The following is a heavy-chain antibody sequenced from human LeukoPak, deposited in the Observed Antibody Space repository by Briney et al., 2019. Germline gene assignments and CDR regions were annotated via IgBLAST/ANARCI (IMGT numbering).Heavy chain of an antibody. CDR2: ISGSGGST. CDR1: GFTFSSYS. D-gene: IGHD3-16*01. J-gene: IGHJ4*02. Sequence: GGSLRLSCAASGFTFSSYSMNWVRHAPGKGLEWVSAISGSGGSTYYADSVKGRFTISRDNSKNTLYLQMNSLRAEDTAVYYCAKAGDLYGPFDYWGQGTLVTVSS. V-gene: IGHV3-23*01. CDR3: AKAGDLYGPFDY.